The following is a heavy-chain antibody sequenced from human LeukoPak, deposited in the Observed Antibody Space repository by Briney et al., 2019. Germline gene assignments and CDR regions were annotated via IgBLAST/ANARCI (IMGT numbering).Heavy chain of an antibody. CDR1: GGSISSGGYY. D-gene: IGHD1-26*01. V-gene: IGHV4-31*03. CDR3: AGEREDYFDY. CDR2: IYYSGST. J-gene: IGHJ4*02. Sequence: SPSETLSLTCTVSGGSISSGGYYWSWIRQHPGKGLEWIGYIYYSGSTYYNPSLKSRVTISVDTSKNQFSLKLSSVTAADTAVYYCAGEREDYFDYWGQGTLVTVSS.